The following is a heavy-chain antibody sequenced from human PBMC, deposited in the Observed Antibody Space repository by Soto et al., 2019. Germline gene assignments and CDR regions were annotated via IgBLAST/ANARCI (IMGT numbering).Heavy chain of an antibody. CDR2: FDPEDGET. Sequence: QVQLVQSGAEVKKPGASAKVSCKVSGYTLTELSMHWVRQAPGKGLEWMGGFDPEDGETIYAQKFQGRVTMTEDTSTDTAYMELSSLRSEDTAVYYCATGRLGYDFWSGYYYYYYYGMDVWGQGTTVTVSS. CDR3: ATGRLGYDFWSGYYYYYYYGMDV. D-gene: IGHD3-3*01. V-gene: IGHV1-24*01. CDR1: GYTLTELS. J-gene: IGHJ6*02.